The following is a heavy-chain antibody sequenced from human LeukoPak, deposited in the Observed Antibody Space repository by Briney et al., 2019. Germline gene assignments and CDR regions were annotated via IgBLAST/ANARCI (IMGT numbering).Heavy chain of an antibody. CDR2: IYYSGLT. CDR3: ARQLYVSGSYYAPMDV. Sequence: SETLSLTCTVSGGSISSSSYYWGWIRQPPGKGLEWIGSIYYSGLTYYNPSLKSRVTISIDTYKNQFSLELSSVTAADTALYFCARQLYVSGSYYAPMDVWGKGTTVTISS. D-gene: IGHD3-10*01. J-gene: IGHJ6*03. CDR1: GGSISSSSYY. V-gene: IGHV4-39*01.